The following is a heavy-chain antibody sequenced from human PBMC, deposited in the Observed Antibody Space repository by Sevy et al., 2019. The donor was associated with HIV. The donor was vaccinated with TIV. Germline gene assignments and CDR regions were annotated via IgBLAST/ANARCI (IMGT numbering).Heavy chain of an antibody. J-gene: IGHJ4*02. Sequence: SETLSLTCAVSGDSISSGIYSWNWIRQPPGKGLEWIGYIYHTGNTYYNPSLRSRVTISVETSKNHSSLKLTSVTAADTAVYYCARDSGDYPYYFDHWGQGTLVTVSS. V-gene: IGHV4-30-2*01. D-gene: IGHD2-21*02. CDR2: IYHTGNT. CDR3: ARDSGDYPYYFDH. CDR1: GDSISSGIYS.